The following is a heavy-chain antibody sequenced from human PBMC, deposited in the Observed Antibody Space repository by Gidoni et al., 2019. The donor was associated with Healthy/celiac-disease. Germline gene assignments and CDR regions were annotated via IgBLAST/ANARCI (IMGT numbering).Heavy chain of an antibody. CDR2: ISSSSSTI. Sequence: EVQLVESGGGLVQPGGSLRLSCAASGFPFSSYSMNWVRQAPGKGLEWVSYISSSSSTIYYADSVKGRFTISRDNAKNSLYLQMNSLRAEDTAVYYCARDPGIAVAGLVLGDYWGQGTLVTVSS. D-gene: IGHD6-19*01. J-gene: IGHJ4*02. CDR3: ARDPGIAVAGLVLGDY. V-gene: IGHV3-48*01. CDR1: GFPFSSYS.